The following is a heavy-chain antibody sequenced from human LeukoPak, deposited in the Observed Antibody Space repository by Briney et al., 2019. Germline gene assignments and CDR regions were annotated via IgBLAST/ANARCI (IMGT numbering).Heavy chain of an antibody. CDR1: GGSISSSSYY. V-gene: IGHV4-61*02. D-gene: IGHD3-3*01. CDR2: IYTSGST. J-gene: IGHJ3*02. CDR3: ARDLGWLLAFDI. Sequence: SETLSLTCTVSGGSISSSSYYWSWIRQPAGKGLEWIGRIYTSGSTNYNPSLKSRVTISVDTSKNQFSLKLSSVTAADTAVYYCARDLGWLLAFDIWGQGTMVTVSS.